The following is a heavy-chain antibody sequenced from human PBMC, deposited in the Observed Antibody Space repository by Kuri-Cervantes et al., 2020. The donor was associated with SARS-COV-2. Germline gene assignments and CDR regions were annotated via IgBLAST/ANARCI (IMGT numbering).Heavy chain of an antibody. CDR3: ARGHSALKRELLPFDY. J-gene: IGHJ4*02. D-gene: IGHD1-26*01. CDR1: GYTFTSYG. Sequence: ASVKVSCKASGYTFTSYGISWVRQVPGQGLEWMGWISAYNGNTNYAQKLQGRVTMTTDTSTSTAYMELRSLRSDDTAVYYCARGHSALKRELLPFDYWGQGTLVTVSS. V-gene: IGHV1-18*01. CDR2: ISAYNGNT.